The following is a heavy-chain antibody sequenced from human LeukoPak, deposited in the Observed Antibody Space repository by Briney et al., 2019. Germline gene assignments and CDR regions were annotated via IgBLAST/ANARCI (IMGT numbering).Heavy chain of an antibody. J-gene: IGHJ5*02. CDR2: MNPNSGNT. CDR1: GGTFSSYA. D-gene: IGHD6-13*01. CDR3: ARDLVAAARFDP. Sequence: GASVKVSCKTSGGTFSSYAINWVRQATGQGLEWMGWMNPNSGNTGYAQKFQGRVTMTRNTSISTAYMELSSLRSEDTAVYYCARDLVAAARFDPWGQGTLVTVSS. V-gene: IGHV1-8*02.